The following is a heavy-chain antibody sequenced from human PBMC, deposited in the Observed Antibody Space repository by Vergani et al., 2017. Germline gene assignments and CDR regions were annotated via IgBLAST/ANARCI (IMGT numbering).Heavy chain of an antibody. D-gene: IGHD1-26*01. Sequence: EVQLVQSGAEVKKPGESLRISCKGSGYSFTSYWISWVRQMPGKGLEWMGRIDPIDSYTNYSPSFQGHVTISADKSISPAYLQWSSLKASDTAMYYCARRRATGYYYYGMDVWGQGTTVTVSS. CDR3: ARRRATGYYYYGMDV. V-gene: IGHV5-10-1*03. CDR2: IDPIDSYT. CDR1: GYSFTSYW. J-gene: IGHJ6*02.